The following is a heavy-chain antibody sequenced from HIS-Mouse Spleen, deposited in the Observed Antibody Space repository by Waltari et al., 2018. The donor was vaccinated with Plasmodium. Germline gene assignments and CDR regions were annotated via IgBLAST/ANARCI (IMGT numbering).Heavy chain of an antibody. Sequence: EVQLVESGGGLVEPGGSLRLDCAASGFTFSSYWMSWVRQAPGRGLGLVANIEQDGSEKDYLDSVKGRFTISRDNAKNSLYLQMNSLRAEDTAVYYCASSWYWYFDLWGRGTLVTVSS. CDR2: IEQDGSEK. V-gene: IGHV3-7*01. CDR3: ASSWYWYFDL. D-gene: IGHD6-13*01. CDR1: GFTFSSYW. J-gene: IGHJ2*01.